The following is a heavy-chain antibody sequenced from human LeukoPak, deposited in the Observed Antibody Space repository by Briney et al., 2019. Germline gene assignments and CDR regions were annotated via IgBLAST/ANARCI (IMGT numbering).Heavy chain of an antibody. J-gene: IGHJ4*02. CDR1: GFTFSSAY. D-gene: IGHD1-26*01. V-gene: IGHV3-15*01. Sequence: GGSLRLSCAASGFTFSSAYMSWVRQAPGKGREWVGRIKSKTDGGTRDYAAPVKGRFTISRDDSKDTLSLQMNSLATEGTGGYYRTAGQNKYSLIYWGQGTLVTVSS. CDR2: IKSKTDGGTR. CDR3: TAGQNKYSLIY.